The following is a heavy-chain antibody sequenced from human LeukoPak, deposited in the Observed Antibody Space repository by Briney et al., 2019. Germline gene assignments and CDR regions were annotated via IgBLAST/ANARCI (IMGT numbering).Heavy chain of an antibody. Sequence: ASVKVSCKASGYTVTSYAMNWVRQAPGHGLEWMGWINTYTGNPTYAQGFTGRFVFSLDTSVSTAYLQISSLKAEDTAVYYCARDSYYYGSGSQSYDAFDIWGQGTMVTVSS. CDR2: INTYTGNP. CDR3: ARDSYYYGSGSQSYDAFDI. V-gene: IGHV7-4-1*02. J-gene: IGHJ3*02. CDR1: GYTVTSYA. D-gene: IGHD3-10*01.